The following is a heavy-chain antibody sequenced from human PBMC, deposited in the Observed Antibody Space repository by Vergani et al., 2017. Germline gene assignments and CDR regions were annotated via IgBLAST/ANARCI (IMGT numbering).Heavy chain of an antibody. Sequence: EVALVQSGPEMRKPGESLKISCKGSEYSFGNYWIGCVRQMPGRGLEWMGIIYPADSDTRYSPSFQGQVTISSDKSISTAFLQWDSLEASDTALYYCARHTTYTDSWGQGTLVTVSS. CDR2: IYPADSDT. J-gene: IGHJ4*02. D-gene: IGHD1-1*01. CDR1: EYSFGNYW. V-gene: IGHV5-51*01. CDR3: ARHTTYTDS.